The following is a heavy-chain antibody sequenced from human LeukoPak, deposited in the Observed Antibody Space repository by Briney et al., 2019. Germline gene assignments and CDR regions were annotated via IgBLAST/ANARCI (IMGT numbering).Heavy chain of an antibody. V-gene: IGHV1-69*05. CDR1: GYTFTGYY. J-gene: IGHJ4*02. CDR3: ARALGLAVAGHFDY. CDR2: IIPIFGTA. D-gene: IGHD6-19*01. Sequence: SVKVSCKASGYTFTGYYMHWVRQAPGQGLEWMGRIIPIFGTANYAQEFQGRVTITTDESTSTAYMELSSLRSKDTAVYYCARALGLAVAGHFDYWGQGTLVTVSS.